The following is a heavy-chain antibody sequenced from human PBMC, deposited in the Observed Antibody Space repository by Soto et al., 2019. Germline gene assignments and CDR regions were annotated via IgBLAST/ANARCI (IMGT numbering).Heavy chain of an antibody. CDR3: ARGLITGSHYAGGWYYFVS. CDR2: INHSGSA. D-gene: IGHD6-19*01. V-gene: IGHV4-34*01. Sequence: QVQLQQSGAGLLKPSETLSLTCAVYGESFSGHIWTWIRQTPGKGLQWIGQINHSGSASYNPSLKSRVTISVQTSNSQFSLELSSATAADTAVYYCARGLITGSHYAGGWYYFVSWGQGNQVTVSS. J-gene: IGHJ4*02. CDR1: GESFSGHI.